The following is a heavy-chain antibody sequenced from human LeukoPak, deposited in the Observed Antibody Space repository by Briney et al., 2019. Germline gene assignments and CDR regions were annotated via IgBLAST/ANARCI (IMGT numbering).Heavy chain of an antibody. J-gene: IGHJ4*02. CDR1: GFTFSSYA. D-gene: IGHD4-17*01. CDR2: ISDSGGST. V-gene: IGHV3-23*01. Sequence: GGSLTLSCSASGFTFSSYAMSWLRQPPGKGLEWVSDISDSGGSTYHADPVKGRFTISRDNSKNTLYLQMNSRRAEDRAVYYGAKGPLRRPPDYWGEGTLVTVSS. CDR3: AKGPLRRPPDY.